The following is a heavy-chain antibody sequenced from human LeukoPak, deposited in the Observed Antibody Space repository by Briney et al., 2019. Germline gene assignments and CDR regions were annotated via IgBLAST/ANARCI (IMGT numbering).Heavy chain of an antibody. V-gene: IGHV3-33*03. J-gene: IGHJ4*02. CDR2: IWYDGSNK. CDR1: GFTFSSYG. Sequence: GGSLRLSCAASGFTFSSYGMHWVRQAPGKGLEWVAVIWYDGSNKYYADSVKGRFTISRDNAKNSLYLQMNSLRAEDTALYYCAKETTTYGDPHLDYWGQGTLVTVSS. CDR3: AKETTTYGDPHLDY. D-gene: IGHD4-17*01.